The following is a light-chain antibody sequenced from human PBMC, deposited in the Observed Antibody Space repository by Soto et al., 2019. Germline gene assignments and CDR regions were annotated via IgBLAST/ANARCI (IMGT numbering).Light chain of an antibody. V-gene: IGKV3D-20*02. CDR2: GAS. Sequence: EIVLTQSPGTLSLSPGERATLSCRASQSVTSGYLAWYQQQPNQAPRLLIYGASYRATGIPDRFSGGGSGTDFTLTISSLEPEDSAVYYCQQRHMWPITFGQGTRLEIK. CDR1: QSVTSGY. J-gene: IGKJ5*01. CDR3: QQRHMWPIT.